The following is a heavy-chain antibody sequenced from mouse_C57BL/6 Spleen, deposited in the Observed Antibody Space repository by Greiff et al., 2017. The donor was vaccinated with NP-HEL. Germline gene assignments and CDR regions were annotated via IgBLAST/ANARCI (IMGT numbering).Heavy chain of an antibody. J-gene: IGHJ2*01. CDR3: ARGWLLHFDY. CDR1: GFTFSDYG. Sequence: EVKLQESGGGLVKPGGSLKLSCAASGFTFSDYGMHWVRQAPEKGLEWVAYISRGSSTIYYADTVKGRFTISRDNAKNTLFLQMTSLRSEDTAMYYCARGWLLHFDYWGQGTTLTVSS. CDR2: ISRGSSTI. D-gene: IGHD2-3*01. V-gene: IGHV5-17*01.